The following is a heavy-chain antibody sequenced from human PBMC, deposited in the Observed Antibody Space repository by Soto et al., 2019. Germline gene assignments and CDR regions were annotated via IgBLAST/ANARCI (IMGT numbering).Heavy chain of an antibody. CDR2: IRNDNGNT. CDR1: GYTFTTTYG. V-gene: IGHV1-18*04. Sequence: QVQLVQSGVEVKKPGASVKVACKASGYTFTTTYGISWVRQAPGQGLEGMGWIRNDNGNTKYAQNLQGRVTMTTDISTSTAYMELRSLRSDDTAVYYCATTVTTRTPGDNWGQGTLVTVAS. D-gene: IGHD4-17*01. J-gene: IGHJ4*02. CDR3: ATTVTTRTPGDN.